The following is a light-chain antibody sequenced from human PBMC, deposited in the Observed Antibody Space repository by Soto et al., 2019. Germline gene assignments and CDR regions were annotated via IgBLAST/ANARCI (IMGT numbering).Light chain of an antibody. CDR1: SSDVGGYNY. CDR3: NSYTSGTTYVV. Sequence: QAVVTQPASVSGSPGQSITISCTGTSSDVGGYNYVSWYQQHPGKAPKLMIYEVTNRPSGVSNRFSGSKSGNTASLTISGLQAEDEADYYCNSYTSGTTYVVFGGGTKVTVL. J-gene: IGLJ2*01. CDR2: EVT. V-gene: IGLV2-14*01.